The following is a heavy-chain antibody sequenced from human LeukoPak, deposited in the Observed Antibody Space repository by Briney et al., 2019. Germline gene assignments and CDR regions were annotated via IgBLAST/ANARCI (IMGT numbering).Heavy chain of an antibody. CDR1: GYTFTGYY. V-gene: IGHV1-2*02. CDR2: INPNSGDT. CDR3: ARGDNYDILTGYQTPSHLSDY. D-gene: IGHD3-9*01. Sequence: ASVRVSCKASGYTFTGYYVHWVRQAPGQGLGWMGWINPNSGDTNFAQKFQGRVTMTRDTSISTAYMELSRLRSDDTAVYYCARGDNYDILTGYQTPSHLSDYWGQGTLVTVSS. J-gene: IGHJ4*02.